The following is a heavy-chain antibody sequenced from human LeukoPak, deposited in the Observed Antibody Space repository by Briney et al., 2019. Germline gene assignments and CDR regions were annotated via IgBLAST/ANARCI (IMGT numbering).Heavy chain of an antibody. V-gene: IGHV3-33*01. CDR1: GFTFSSYG. Sequence: GGSLRLSCAASGFTFSSYGMHWVRQAPGKGLEWVAVIWYDGSNKYYADSVKGRFTISRDNSKNTLYLQMNSLRAEDTAVYYCARDAVFDYVWGSPDYWGQGTLVTVSS. CDR2: IWYDGSNK. CDR3: ARDAVFDYVWGSPDY. D-gene: IGHD3-16*01. J-gene: IGHJ4*02.